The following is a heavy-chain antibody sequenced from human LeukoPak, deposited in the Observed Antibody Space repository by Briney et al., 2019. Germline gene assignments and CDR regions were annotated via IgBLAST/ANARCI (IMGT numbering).Heavy chain of an antibody. D-gene: IGHD3-3*01. V-gene: IGHV3-23*01. CDR1: GFTFSSYA. J-gene: IGHJ4*02. Sequence: GGSLRLSCAASGFTFSSYAMSWVRQAPGKGLEWVSAISGSGGSTYYADSVKGRFTISRDNSKNTLYLQMNSLSAEDTAVYYCAKFSFASYDFWSGYHYNDYWGQGTLVTVSS. CDR2: ISGSGGST. CDR3: AKFSFASYDFWSGYHYNDY.